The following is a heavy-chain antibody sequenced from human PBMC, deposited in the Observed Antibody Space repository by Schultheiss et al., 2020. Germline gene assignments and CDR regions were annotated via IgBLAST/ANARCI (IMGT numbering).Heavy chain of an antibody. J-gene: IGHJ6*02. Sequence: GTLSLTCAVSGDSISSTHWWSWVRRPPGKGLEWIGEIHHSGSTNYNPSLKSRVTISVDTSKNQFSLKLSSVTAADTAVYYCARRVAPPVYYYYGMDVWGQGTTVTVSS. CDR3: ARRVAPPVYYYYGMDV. V-gene: IGHV4-4*02. CDR1: GDSISSTHW. CDR2: IHHSGST.